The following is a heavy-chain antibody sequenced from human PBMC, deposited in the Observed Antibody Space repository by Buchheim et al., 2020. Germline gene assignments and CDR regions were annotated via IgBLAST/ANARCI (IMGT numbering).Heavy chain of an antibody. D-gene: IGHD6-19*01. CDR3: AKVVGSSGSGGYYYYGMDV. V-gene: IGHV3-23*01. CDR2: MSGSGGST. J-gene: IGHJ6*02. CDR1: GFTFSSYA. Sequence: EVHLLESGGDLVQPGGSLRLSCAASGFTFSSYAMSWVRQAPGKGLEWVSSMSGSGGSTYYADSVKGRFTISRDNSKNTLYLQMISLRGEDKGVYYYAKVVGSSGSGGYYYYGMDVWGQGTT.